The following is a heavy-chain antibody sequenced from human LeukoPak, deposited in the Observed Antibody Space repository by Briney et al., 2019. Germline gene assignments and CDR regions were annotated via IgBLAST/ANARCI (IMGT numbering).Heavy chain of an antibody. V-gene: IGHV4-39*07. CDR2: INHSGST. Sequence: SETLSLTCTVSGGSISSSSYYWSWIRQPPGKGLEWIGEINHSGSTNYNPSLKSRVTISVDTSKNQFSLKLSSVTAADTAVYYCARTRVATISPFDYWGQGTLVTVSS. D-gene: IGHD5-12*01. J-gene: IGHJ4*02. CDR1: GGSISSSSYY. CDR3: ARTRVATISPFDY.